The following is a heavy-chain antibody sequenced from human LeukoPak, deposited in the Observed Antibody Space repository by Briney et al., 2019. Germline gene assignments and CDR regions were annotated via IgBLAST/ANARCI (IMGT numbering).Heavy chain of an antibody. D-gene: IGHD6-19*01. CDR1: GFTVSSKY. V-gene: IGHV3-66*01. CDR2: LYSGGDT. Sequence: GGSLRLSCAAFGFTVSSKYMSWVRQAPGKGLEWVSVLYSGGDTYYADSVKGRFTISRDNSKNTLYLQMNNLRPEDTAEYYCARGDTGFSSAWGRDFDYWGQGTLVTVSS. CDR3: ARGDTGFSSAWGRDFDY. J-gene: IGHJ4*02.